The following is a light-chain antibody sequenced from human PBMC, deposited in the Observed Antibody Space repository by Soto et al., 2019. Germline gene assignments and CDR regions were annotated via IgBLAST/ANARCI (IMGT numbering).Light chain of an antibody. CDR2: GNS. CDR1: SSNIGAGYD. V-gene: IGLV1-40*01. J-gene: IGLJ2*01. CDR3: QSYDRSLRVV. Sequence: QSVLTQPPSVSGAPGQRVTISCTGSSSNIGAGYDVHWYQQLPGTAPKLLIYGNSNRPSGVPDRFSGSKSGTSASLAITVLQDEDESDYYCQSYDRSLRVVFGGGTKVTVL.